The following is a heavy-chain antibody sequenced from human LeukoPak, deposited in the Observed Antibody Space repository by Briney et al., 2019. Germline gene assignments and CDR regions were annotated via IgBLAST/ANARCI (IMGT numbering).Heavy chain of an antibody. Sequence: VASVKVSCKASGYTFTGYYMHWVRQAPGQGLEWMGWINPNSGGTNYAQKFQGRVTMTRDTSISTAYMELSRLRSDDTAVYYCARALRECSSTSCYSTFFDYWGQGTLVTVSS. V-gene: IGHV1-2*02. CDR3: ARALRECSSTSCYSTFFDY. J-gene: IGHJ4*02. CDR1: GYTFTGYY. CDR2: INPNSGGT. D-gene: IGHD2-2*01.